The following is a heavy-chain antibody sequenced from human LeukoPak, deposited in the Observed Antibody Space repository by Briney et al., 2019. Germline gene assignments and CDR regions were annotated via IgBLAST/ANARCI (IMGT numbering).Heavy chain of an antibody. CDR2: INHSGST. Sequence: PSETLSLTCAVYGGSFSGDYWSWIRQPPGKGLEWIGEINHSGSTNNTPSLKSRVTISADTSKNQFSMKLSSVTAANTAVSSVARGPSRYHNTGGQGTLVTVSS. CDR1: GGSFSGDY. J-gene: IGHJ4*02. D-gene: IGHD5-12*01. V-gene: IGHV4-34*01. CDR3: ARGPSRYHNT.